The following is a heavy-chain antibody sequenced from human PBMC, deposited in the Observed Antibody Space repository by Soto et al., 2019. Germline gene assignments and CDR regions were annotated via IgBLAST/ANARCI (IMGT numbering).Heavy chain of an antibody. J-gene: IGHJ4*02. CDR2: TYYRSKWYN. CDR1: GDSVSSNSAA. V-gene: IGHV6-1*01. Sequence: SLTLSLTCAISGDSVSSNSAAWHWISQSPSRGLEWLGKTYYRSKWYNYYAESVKSRITINPDTSKNQFSLQLNSVTPEDTAVYFCARDPVAGTYFDYWGQGTLVTVSS. CDR3: ARDPVAGTYFDY. D-gene: IGHD6-19*01.